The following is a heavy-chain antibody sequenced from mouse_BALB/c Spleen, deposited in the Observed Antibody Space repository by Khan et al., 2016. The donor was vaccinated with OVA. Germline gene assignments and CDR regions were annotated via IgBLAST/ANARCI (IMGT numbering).Heavy chain of an antibody. CDR2: IWSAGST. Sequence: QVQLQQSGPGLVQPSQSLSITCTVSGFSLTNYSVHWVRQSPGKGLEWLGVIWSAGSTDYNAAFISRLTIRKENSRSHVFFKMNSLQPNDTAIYYCARKGYDYGRGSLFAYWGQGTLVTVSA. J-gene: IGHJ3*01. D-gene: IGHD2-4*01. CDR1: GFSLTNYS. CDR3: ARKGYDYGRGSLFAY. V-gene: IGHV2-2*02.